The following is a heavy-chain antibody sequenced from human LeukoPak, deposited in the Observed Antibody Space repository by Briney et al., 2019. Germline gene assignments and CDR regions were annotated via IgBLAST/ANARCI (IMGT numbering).Heavy chain of an antibody. D-gene: IGHD3-22*01. CDR1: GYTFTGYY. J-gene: IGHJ4*02. V-gene: IGHV1-2*02. CDR2: INPNSGGT. Sequence: ASVKVSCKASGYTFTGYYMHWVRQAPGQGLEWMGWINPNSGGTNYAQKFQGRVTMTRDTSISTAYMELSRLRSDDTAVYYCARGQFPSYYDATDYWGQGTLVTVSS. CDR3: ARGQFPSYYDATDY.